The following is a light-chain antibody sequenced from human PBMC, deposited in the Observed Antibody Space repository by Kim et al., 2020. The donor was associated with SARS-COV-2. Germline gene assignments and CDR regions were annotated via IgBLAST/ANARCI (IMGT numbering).Light chain of an antibody. J-gene: IGKJ4*01. CDR2: GVS. CDR3: QHYGSSPLA. V-gene: IGKV3-20*01. CDR1: QSVNTKS. Sequence: SPGERAPLSGRARQSVNTKSLAGYQQKPGQAPRLLIHGVSTRATGIPDRFSGSGCGTDFTLTISRLEPEDFSLYYCQHYGSSPLAVGGGTKVEIK.